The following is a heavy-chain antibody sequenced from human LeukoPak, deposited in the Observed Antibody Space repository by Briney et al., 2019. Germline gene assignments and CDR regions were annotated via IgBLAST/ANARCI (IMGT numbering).Heavy chain of an antibody. CDR3: ASSEGSFYHFDY. Sequence: PGGSLRLSCAASGFTVSSNYMSWVRQAPGKGLEWVAVIYSGGSTYYADSVKGRFTISRDNSKNTLYLQMNSLRAEDTAVYYCASSEGSFYHFDYWGQGPLVTVSS. D-gene: IGHD1-26*01. V-gene: IGHV3-53*01. CDR1: GFTVSSNY. J-gene: IGHJ4*02. CDR2: IYSGGST.